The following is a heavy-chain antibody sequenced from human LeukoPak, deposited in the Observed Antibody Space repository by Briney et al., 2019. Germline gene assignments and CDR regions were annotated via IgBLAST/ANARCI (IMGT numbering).Heavy chain of an antibody. V-gene: IGHV4-31*03. Sequence: SETLSLTCTVSGGSNSSGGYYWSWIRQHPGKGLEWIGYIYYSGSTYYNPSLKSRVTISVDTSKNQFSLKLSSVTAADTAVYYCATYSGNDPGYFDYWGQGTLVTVSS. CDR1: GGSNSSGGYY. CDR2: IYYSGST. J-gene: IGHJ4*02. CDR3: ATYSGNDPGYFDY. D-gene: IGHD1-26*01.